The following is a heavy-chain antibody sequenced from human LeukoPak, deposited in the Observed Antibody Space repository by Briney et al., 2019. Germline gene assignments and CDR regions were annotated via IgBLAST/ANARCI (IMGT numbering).Heavy chain of an antibody. CDR3: ARGYNWNFYYFDY. J-gene: IGHJ4*02. V-gene: IGHV3-7*01. CDR1: GFTFSSYW. CDR2: IKQDGSEK. D-gene: IGHD1-7*01. Sequence: GGSLRLSCAASGFTFSSYWMSWVRQAPGKGLEWVANIKQDGSEKYYVDSVKGRFTISRDNAKNSLYLQMNSLRAEDTAVYYCARGYNWNFYYFDYWGQGTLVTVSS.